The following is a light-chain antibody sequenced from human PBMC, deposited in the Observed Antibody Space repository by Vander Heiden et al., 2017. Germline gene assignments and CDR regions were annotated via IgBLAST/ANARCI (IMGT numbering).Light chain of an antibody. CDR3: QQSDSTPIT. J-gene: IGKJ4*01. CDR2: AAS. Sequence: DIQMTQSPSSLSASVGDRVTITCRASQSISSYLNWYQQKPGKAPKLLIYAASSLQSGVPSRSSGSGSGTDFTLTISRLQPAAFATYYCQQSDSTPITFGGGTKVEIK. CDR1: QSISSY. V-gene: IGKV1-39*01.